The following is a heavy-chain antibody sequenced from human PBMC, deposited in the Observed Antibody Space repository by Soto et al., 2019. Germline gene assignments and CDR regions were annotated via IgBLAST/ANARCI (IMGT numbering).Heavy chain of an antibody. CDR2: INSDGSST. J-gene: IGHJ4*02. D-gene: IGHD6-19*01. CDR3: AVGGAGPTAIGY. Sequence: EVQLVESGGGLVQPGGSLRLSCAASGFTFSSYWMHWVRQAPGKGLVWVSRINSDGSSTSYADSVKGRFTISRDNAKNTLYRQSIRLGAEDTAVYYCAVGGAGPTAIGYWGQGTLVTVSS. CDR1: GFTFSSYW. V-gene: IGHV3-74*01.